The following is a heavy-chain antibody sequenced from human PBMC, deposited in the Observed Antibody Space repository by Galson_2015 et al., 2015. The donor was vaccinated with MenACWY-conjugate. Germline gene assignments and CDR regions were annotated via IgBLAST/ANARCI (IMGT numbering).Heavy chain of an antibody. Sequence: SVKVSCKASGYVLTDYYLHWVRQAPGQGLEWMGITLPSGGTTSYTQKFQGRVTMTRDTSTSTVYMELTSLTSEDTAMYYCARVVHISGWGLGYFDYWGQGSLVTVSS. V-gene: IGHV1-46*01. CDR1: GYVLTDYY. D-gene: IGHD6-19*01. CDR3: ARVVHISGWGLGYFDY. J-gene: IGHJ4*02. CDR2: TLPSGGTT.